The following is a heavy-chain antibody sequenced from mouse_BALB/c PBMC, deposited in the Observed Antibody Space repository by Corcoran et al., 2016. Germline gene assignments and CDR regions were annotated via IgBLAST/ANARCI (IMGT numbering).Heavy chain of an antibody. V-gene: IGHV14-3*02. CDR2: IDPANGNT. CDR1: GFNIKDTY. Sequence: EVQLQQSGAELVKPGASVKLSCTASGFNIKDTYMHWVKQRPEQGLEWIGRIDPANGNTKYDPKFQGKATITADTSSNTAYLQLISLTSEDTAVYYGARGDWYFDVWCAGTTVTASS. J-gene: IGHJ1*01. CDR3: ARGDWYFDV.